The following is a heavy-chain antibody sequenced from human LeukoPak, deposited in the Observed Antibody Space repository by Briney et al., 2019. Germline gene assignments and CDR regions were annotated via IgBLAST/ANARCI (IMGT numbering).Heavy chain of an antibody. V-gene: IGHV3-30-3*01. CDR1: GFTFSSYA. J-gene: IGHJ4*02. Sequence: GRSLRLSCAASGFTFSSYAMHWVRQAPGKGLEWVAVISYDGSNKYYADSVKGRFTISRDKSKNTLYLQMNSLRAEDTAVYYCARTSITGTLGYWGQGTLVTVSS. D-gene: IGHD1-20*01. CDR2: ISYDGSNK. CDR3: ARTSITGTLGY.